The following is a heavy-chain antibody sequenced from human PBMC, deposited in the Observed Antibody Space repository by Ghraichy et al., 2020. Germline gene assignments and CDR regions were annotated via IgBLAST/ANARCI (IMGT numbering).Heavy chain of an antibody. CDR3: ARASSSPRFDY. CDR2: IYNSGST. D-gene: IGHD6-6*01. J-gene: IGHJ4*02. V-gene: IGHV4-31*03. Sequence: SLTCTVSGGSISSGGYYWSWIRQHPGKGLEWIGYIYNSGSTYYNPSLKSRVTISVDTSKNQFSLKLNSVTAADTAVYYCARASSSPRFDYWGQGTLVTVSS. CDR1: GGSISSGGYY.